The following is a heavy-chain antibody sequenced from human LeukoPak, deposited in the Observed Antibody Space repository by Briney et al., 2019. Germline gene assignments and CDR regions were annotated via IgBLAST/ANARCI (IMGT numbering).Heavy chain of an antibody. J-gene: IGHJ4*02. D-gene: IGHD3-22*01. CDR1: GYTFTGYY. CDR3: ARGWFDSSEVYYFDY. Sequence: ASVKVSYKASGYTFTGYYMHWVRQAPGQGLEWMGWINPNSGGTNYAQKFQGRVTMTRDTSISTAYMELSRLRSDDTAVYYCARGWFDSSEVYYFDYWGQGTLVTVSS. V-gene: IGHV1-2*02. CDR2: INPNSGGT.